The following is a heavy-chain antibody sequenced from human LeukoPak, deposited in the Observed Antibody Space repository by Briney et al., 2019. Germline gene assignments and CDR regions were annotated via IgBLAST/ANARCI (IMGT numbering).Heavy chain of an antibody. CDR3: ARSGYSSSWYSGNWFDP. Sequence: SVKVSCKASGGTFSSYAISWVRQAPGQGLEWMGGIIPIFGTANCAQKFQGRVTITADKSTSTAYMELSSLRSEDTAVYYCARSGYSSSWYSGNWFDPWGQGTLVTVSS. CDR2: IIPIFGTA. V-gene: IGHV1-69*06. CDR1: GGTFSSYA. D-gene: IGHD6-13*01. J-gene: IGHJ5*02.